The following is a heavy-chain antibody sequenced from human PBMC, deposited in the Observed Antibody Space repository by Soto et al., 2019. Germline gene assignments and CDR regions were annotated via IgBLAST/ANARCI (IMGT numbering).Heavy chain of an antibody. CDR2: ISDYNGNT. D-gene: IGHD4-17*01. CDR3: ARDDGDYGLDWFDP. CDR1: GYTFTSYG. Sequence: QVQLVQSGAEVKKPGASVKVSCKASGYTFTSYGISWVRQSPVQGPEWMGWISDYNGNTNYAQKLQGRVTMTTDTYTSTAYMELRSLRSDDTAVYYWARDDGDYGLDWFDPWGQGTLVTFSS. V-gene: IGHV1-18*01. J-gene: IGHJ5*02.